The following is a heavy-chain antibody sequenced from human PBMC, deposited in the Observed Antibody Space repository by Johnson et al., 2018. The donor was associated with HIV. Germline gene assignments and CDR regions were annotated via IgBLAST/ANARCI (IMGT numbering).Heavy chain of an antibody. CDR3: ARDEPYNLNAFDI. D-gene: IGHD5-24*01. CDR1: GFTVSSNY. J-gene: IGHJ3*02. V-gene: IGHV3-66*02. Sequence: VQLVESGGGLVQPGGSLRLSCAAFGFTVSSNYMSWVRQAPGKGLEWVSVIYSGGSTYYADPVKGRFTISRDNSKNTLYLQMNSLRAEDTAVYYCARDEPYNLNAFDIWGQGTMVTVSS. CDR2: IYSGGST.